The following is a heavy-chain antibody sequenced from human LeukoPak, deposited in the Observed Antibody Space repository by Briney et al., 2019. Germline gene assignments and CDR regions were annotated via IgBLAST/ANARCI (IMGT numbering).Heavy chain of an antibody. D-gene: IGHD6-19*01. CDR2: IYATGST. CDR1: GDSISSGSFY. CDR3: ARGNPYSSAWSFDY. Sequence: PSETLSLTCTVSGDSISSGSFYWNWIRQPAGKGLEWIGRIYATGSTNYNPSLKSRVTMSVDTSKNQFSLKLSSVTAADTAVYYCARGNPYSSAWSFDYWGQGTLVTVSS. J-gene: IGHJ4*02. V-gene: IGHV4-61*02.